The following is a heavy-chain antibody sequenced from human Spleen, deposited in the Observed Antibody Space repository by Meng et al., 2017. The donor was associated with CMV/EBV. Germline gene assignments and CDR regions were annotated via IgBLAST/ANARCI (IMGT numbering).Heavy chain of an antibody. CDR1: GFTFNTYD. Sequence: GESLKISCAVSGFTFNTYDMHWVRQAPGKGLEWVTFIRYDESAKYYADSVKGRFTISRDNSKNTLYLQMDSLRAEDTALYYCAVLRATTHFDFWGQGTLVTVSS. J-gene: IGHJ4*02. CDR3: AVLRATTHFDF. D-gene: IGHD1-26*01. V-gene: IGHV3-30*02. CDR2: IRYDESAK.